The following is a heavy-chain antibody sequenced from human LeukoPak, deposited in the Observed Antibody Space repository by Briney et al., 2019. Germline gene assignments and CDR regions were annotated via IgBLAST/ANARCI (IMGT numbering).Heavy chain of an antibody. Sequence: SETLSLTCAVSGYSISSGYYWGWIRQPPGKGLGWSGSIYHSGSTYYNPSLKSRVTISVDTSKNQFSLKLSSVTAVDTAVYYCARPGSYYSDAFDIWGQGTMVTVSS. D-gene: IGHD1-26*01. CDR3: ARPGSYYSDAFDI. CDR2: IYHSGST. J-gene: IGHJ3*02. V-gene: IGHV4-38-2*01. CDR1: GYSISSGYY.